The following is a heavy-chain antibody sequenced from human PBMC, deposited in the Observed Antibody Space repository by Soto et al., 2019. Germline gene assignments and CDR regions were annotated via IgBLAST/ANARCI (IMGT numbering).Heavy chain of an antibody. CDR3: VRDWTHYDSSGPGDY. V-gene: IGHV1-3*01. CDR1: GYTFSSYP. D-gene: IGHD3-22*01. J-gene: IGHJ4*02. Sequence: ASVKVSCKASGYTFSSYPMHWVRQAPGQRLEWMGWINAGNGDTKYSQKFQGRVTITRDTSAITAYMELSSLTPEDTVVYYCVRDWTHYDSSGPGDYWGQGTLVTVS. CDR2: INAGNGDT.